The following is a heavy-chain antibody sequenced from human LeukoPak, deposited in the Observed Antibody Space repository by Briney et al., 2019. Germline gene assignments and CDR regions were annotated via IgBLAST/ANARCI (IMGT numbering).Heavy chain of an antibody. J-gene: IGHJ4*02. CDR3: ARGSGLYTDFDY. CDR2: IHYSGST. CDR1: GGSISSYY. V-gene: IGHV4-59*01. D-gene: IGHD6-19*01. Sequence: KASETLSLTCTVSGGSISSYYWSWIRQPPGKGLEWIGYIHYSGSTNYNPSLKSRVSISVDTSKNQFSLHLSSVTAADTAVYYCARGSGLYTDFDYWGQGTLVTVSS.